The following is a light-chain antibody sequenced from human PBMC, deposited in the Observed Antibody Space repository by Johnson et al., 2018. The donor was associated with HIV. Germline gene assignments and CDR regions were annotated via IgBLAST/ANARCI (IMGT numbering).Light chain of an antibody. V-gene: IGLV1-51*01. CDR2: DND. J-gene: IGLJ1*01. CDR3: GTWDSSLSFYV. Sequence: QSVLTQPPSVSAAPGQKVTISCSGSSSNIGNNYVSWYQQVPGKAPKLLIYDNDKRPSGIPDRFSASKSGTSATLGITGLQTGDEADYYCGTWDSSLSFYVFRTGTKVTVL. CDR1: SSNIGNNY.